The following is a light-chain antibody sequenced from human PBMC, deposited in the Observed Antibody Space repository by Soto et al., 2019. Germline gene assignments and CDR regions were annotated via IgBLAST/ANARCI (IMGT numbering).Light chain of an antibody. CDR1: QSVKTGY. Sequence: EIVLTQSPGILSLSPGDRATLSCRASQSVKTGYLAWYQQTSGQSPRLLIYATSSRATGIPDRFSGSGSGTIFTLTISRLEPEDFAVYYCPQNGRTFGQGTKVEFK. CDR2: ATS. J-gene: IGKJ1*01. CDR3: PQNGRT. V-gene: IGKV3-20*01.